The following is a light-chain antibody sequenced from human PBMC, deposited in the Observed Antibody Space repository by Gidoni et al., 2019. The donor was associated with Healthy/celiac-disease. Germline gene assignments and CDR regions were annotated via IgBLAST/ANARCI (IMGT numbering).Light chain of an antibody. Sequence: SSELTQDPAVSVALGQTVRITCQGDSLRSYYASWYQQKPGQAPVLVIYGKNNRPSGIPDRFSGSSSGNTASLTITGAQAEDAADYYCNSRDSSGNPVFGGGTKLTVL. CDR1: SLRSYY. V-gene: IGLV3-19*01. J-gene: IGLJ2*01. CDR3: NSRDSSGNPV. CDR2: GKN.